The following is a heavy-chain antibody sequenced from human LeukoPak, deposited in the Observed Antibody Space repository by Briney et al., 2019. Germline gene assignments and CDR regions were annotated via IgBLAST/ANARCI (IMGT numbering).Heavy chain of an antibody. V-gene: IGHV4-39*01. CDR3: ARHSVGVSTFDP. D-gene: IGHD1-26*01. J-gene: IGHJ5*02. Sequence: SETLSLTCTVSGGSISSTSYYWGWIRQPPGKGLGWVGSVYHTGTTYYNPSLKSRVTISADTSKNYFSLKLSSVSAADTAVYYCARHSVGVSTFDPWGQGTLVTVSS. CDR1: GGSISSTSYY. CDR2: VYHTGTT.